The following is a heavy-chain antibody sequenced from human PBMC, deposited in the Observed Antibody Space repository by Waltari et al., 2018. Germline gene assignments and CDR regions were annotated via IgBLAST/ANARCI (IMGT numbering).Heavy chain of an antibody. CDR3: ARDRGRGLYLDS. CDR1: GDSMTSNNW. D-gene: IGHD2-15*01. Sequence: QLQLQESGPGLVKPSGTLSLTCTVSGDSMTSNNWWSWVRQPPEKGLEWIGQSHRSGRTNYNPSLESRVTISIDTANKQLSLKLTSTTAADTAVYYCARDRGRGLYLDSWGQGILVTVSP. CDR2: SHRSGRT. J-gene: IGHJ4*02. V-gene: IGHV4-4*02.